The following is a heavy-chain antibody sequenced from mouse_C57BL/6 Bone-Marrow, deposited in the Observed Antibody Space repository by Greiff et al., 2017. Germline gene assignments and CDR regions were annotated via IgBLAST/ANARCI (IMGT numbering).Heavy chain of an antibody. Sequence: EVQRVESGGGLVQPGGSLKLSCAASGFTFSDYYMYWVRQTPEKRLEWVAYISNGGGSTYYPDTVKGRFTISRDNAKNTLYLQMSRLKSEDTAMYYCARAFQGDFYAMDYWGQGTSVTVSS. CDR3: ARAFQGDFYAMDY. J-gene: IGHJ4*01. CDR2: ISNGGGST. CDR1: GFTFSDYY. V-gene: IGHV5-12*01.